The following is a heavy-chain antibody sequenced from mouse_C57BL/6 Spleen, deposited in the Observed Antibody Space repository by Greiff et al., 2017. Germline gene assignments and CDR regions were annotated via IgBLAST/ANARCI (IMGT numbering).Heavy chain of an antibody. Sequence: VQLQQSGAELVMPGASVKLSCKASGYTFTSYWMHWVKQRPGQGLEWIGEIDPSDSYTNYNQKFKGKSTLTVDKSSSTAYMQLSSLTSEDSAVYYCARWNSNYAMDYWGQGTSVTVSS. CDR3: ARWNSNYAMDY. D-gene: IGHD2-5*01. V-gene: IGHV1-69*01. J-gene: IGHJ4*01. CDR1: GYTFTSYW. CDR2: IDPSDSYT.